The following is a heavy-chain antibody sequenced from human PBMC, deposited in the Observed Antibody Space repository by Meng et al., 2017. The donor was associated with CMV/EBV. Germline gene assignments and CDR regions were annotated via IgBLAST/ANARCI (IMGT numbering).Heavy chain of an antibody. CDR1: GYTFTSYG. Sequence: ASVKVSCKASGYTFTSYGISWVRQAPGQGLEWMGWISAYNGNTNYAQKLQGRVTMTTDTSTSTAYMELRSLRSDHTAVYYCARHSEEFYDYLWGSYRVLGIFDYWGQGTLVTVSS. CDR2: ISAYNGNT. J-gene: IGHJ4*02. V-gene: IGHV1-18*01. D-gene: IGHD3-16*02. CDR3: ARHSEEFYDYLWGSYRVLGIFDY.